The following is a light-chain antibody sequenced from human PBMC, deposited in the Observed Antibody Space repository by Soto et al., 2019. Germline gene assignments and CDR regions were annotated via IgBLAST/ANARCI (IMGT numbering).Light chain of an antibody. CDR3: QQYNNWPRT. CDR2: GAS. Sequence: ETLMTQSAATLSVSPGERVTLSCRASQSVNSNLAWYQQKPGQAPRLLIYGASTRVTGIPARFSGSGSGTDFTIAISSPQSEDFAIYYCQQYNNWPRTFGQGTKVEI. CDR1: QSVNSN. V-gene: IGKV3-15*01. J-gene: IGKJ1*01.